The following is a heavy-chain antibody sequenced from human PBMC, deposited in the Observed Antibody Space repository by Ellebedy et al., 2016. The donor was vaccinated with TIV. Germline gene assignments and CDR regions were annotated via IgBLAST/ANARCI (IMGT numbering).Heavy chain of an antibody. CDR2: LNPVGGAK. CDR3: ARSSLGGDAFDI. CDR1: GFAFKDYW. V-gene: IGHV3-7*01. D-gene: IGHD2-15*01. J-gene: IGHJ3*02. Sequence: GESLKISCVASGFAFKDYWMTWVRQVPGKGLEYVANLNPVGGAKFHVDSVRGRFTLSRDNAKNTLYLQMNSLRVEDTAVYYCARSSLGGDAFDIWGQGTMVTVSS.